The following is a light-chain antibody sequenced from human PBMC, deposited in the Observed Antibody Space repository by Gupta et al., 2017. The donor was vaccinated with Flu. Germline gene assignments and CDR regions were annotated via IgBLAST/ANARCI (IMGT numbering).Light chain of an antibody. V-gene: IGKV3-15*01. CDR2: GAS. J-gene: IGKJ4*01. CDR1: QSVSSN. CDR3: QQYDNWLALT. Sequence: EIVMTQSPATLSVSPGERATLSCRASQSVSSNLAWYQQKPGQAPRLLSYGASTRATGIPARFSGSGSGTEFTLTISSLQSEDFVVYYCQQYDNWLALTCGGGTKVEIK.